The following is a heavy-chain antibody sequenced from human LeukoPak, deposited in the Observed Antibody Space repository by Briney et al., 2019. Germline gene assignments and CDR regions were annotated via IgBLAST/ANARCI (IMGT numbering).Heavy chain of an antibody. J-gene: IGHJ3*02. CDR2: ITSKTDGGIT. CDR3: AKDGDCSSTSCYPGAAFDI. CDR1: GFSFTDAW. V-gene: IGHV3-15*01. D-gene: IGHD2-2*03. Sequence: GGSLRLSCAASGFSFTDAWMSWVRQAPGKGLEWVGRITSKTDGGITDSAAPVKGRFTVSRDDSKNTLFLQMNSLRAEDTAIFYCAKDGDCSSTSCYPGAAFDIWGQGTKVTVSS.